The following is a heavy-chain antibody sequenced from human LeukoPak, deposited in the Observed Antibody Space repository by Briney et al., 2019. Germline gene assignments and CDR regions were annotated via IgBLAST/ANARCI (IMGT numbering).Heavy chain of an antibody. Sequence: ASVKVSCKASGYTFTGYYMRWVRQAPGQGLEWMGWIDPNSGGTNYAQKFRGRVTMTRDTSISTAYLELSRLTSDDAAVYYCAPSDVYYFDYWGQGTLVTVSS. CDR1: GYTFTGYY. J-gene: IGHJ4*02. D-gene: IGHD5-24*01. CDR2: IDPNSGGT. V-gene: IGHV1-2*02. CDR3: APSDVYYFDY.